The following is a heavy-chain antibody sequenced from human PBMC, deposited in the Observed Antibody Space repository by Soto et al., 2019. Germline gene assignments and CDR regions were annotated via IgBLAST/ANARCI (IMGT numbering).Heavy chain of an antibody. D-gene: IGHD7-27*01. V-gene: IGHV3-23*01. CDR3: AKAWGIDY. CDR2: ISGSGSST. J-gene: IGHJ4*02. Sequence: EVQLLESGGGLVEPGGSRRLSCAASGFTFSSYTMSWVRQAPGKGLEWVSTISGSGSSTYSADSVKGRFTISRDNSKNTLYLQMNSLRVEEPAIYYCAKAWGIDYWGQRTLVTVSS. CDR1: GFTFSSYT.